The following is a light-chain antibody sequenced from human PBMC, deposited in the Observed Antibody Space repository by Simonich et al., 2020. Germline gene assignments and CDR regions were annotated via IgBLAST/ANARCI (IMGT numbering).Light chain of an antibody. Sequence: QSALTQPASVSGSPGQSITISCTGTSSDVGGYNYVSWYQQHPGKAPKLMIYDVSNRPSGCSNRFSGSKSGNTASLTISGLQAEDEADYYCSSYTSSSTLVFGGGTKLTVL. CDR1: SSDVGGYNY. V-gene: IGLV2-14*03. J-gene: IGLJ3*02. CDR3: SSYTSSSTLV. CDR2: DVS.